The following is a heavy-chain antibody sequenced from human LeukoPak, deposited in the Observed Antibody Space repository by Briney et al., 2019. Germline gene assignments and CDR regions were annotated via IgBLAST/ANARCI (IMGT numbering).Heavy chain of an antibody. CDR1: GYTFSDYY. CDR2: VDPEDGET. D-gene: IGHD2-2*01. J-gene: IGHJ5*02. V-gene: IGHV1-69-2*01. Sequence: ASVKVSCKASGYTFSDYYIHWVQQAPGKGLEWMGRVDPEDGETIYAEKFHGRVTITADTSTDTAYMELSSLRSDDTAVYYCATQRIVVVRTASQNWFDPWGQGTLVTVSS. CDR3: ATQRIVVVRTASQNWFDP.